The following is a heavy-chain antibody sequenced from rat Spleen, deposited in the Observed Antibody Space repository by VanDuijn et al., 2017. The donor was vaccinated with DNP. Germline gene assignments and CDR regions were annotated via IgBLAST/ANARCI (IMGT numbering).Heavy chain of an antibody. CDR3: ARWNIGTSTLDY. CDR2: ISYSGST. V-gene: IGHV3-1*01. D-gene: IGHD1-5*01. CDR1: AYSITTNY. J-gene: IGHJ2*01. Sequence: EVQLQESGPGLVKPSQSLSLTCSVTAYSITTNYWGWIRKFPGNKMEWVGHISYSGSTSYNPFLKSRISITRDTSKNQFFLHLNSVTTEDTATYYCARWNIGTSTLDYWGQGVMVTVSS.